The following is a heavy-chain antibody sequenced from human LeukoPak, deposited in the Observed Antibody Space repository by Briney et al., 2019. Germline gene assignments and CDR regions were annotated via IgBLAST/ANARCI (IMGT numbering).Heavy chain of an antibody. J-gene: IGHJ6*02. Sequence: PGGSLRLSCAASGFTVSSNCMSWVRQAPGKGLEWVSVIYSGGSTYYADSVKGRFTISRDNSKNTLYLQMNSLRAEDTAVYYCARERSPRGLPEGMDVWGQGTTVTVSS. CDR3: ARERSPRGLPEGMDV. D-gene: IGHD3-10*01. CDR2: IYSGGST. V-gene: IGHV3-53*01. CDR1: GFTVSSNC.